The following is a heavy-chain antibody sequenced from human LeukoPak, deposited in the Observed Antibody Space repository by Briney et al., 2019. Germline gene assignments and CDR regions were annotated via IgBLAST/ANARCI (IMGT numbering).Heavy chain of an antibody. J-gene: IGHJ4*02. CDR1: RFTFSNAW. V-gene: IGHV3-15*01. CDR3: TTDREDTIFGVVITDY. D-gene: IGHD3-3*01. CDR2: IKSKTDGGTT. Sequence: GGSLRLSCAASRFTFSNAWMSWVRQAPGKGLEWVGRIKSKTDGGTTDYAAPVKGRFTISRDDSKNTLYLQMNSLKTEDTAVYYCTTDREDTIFGVVITDYWGQGTLVTVSS.